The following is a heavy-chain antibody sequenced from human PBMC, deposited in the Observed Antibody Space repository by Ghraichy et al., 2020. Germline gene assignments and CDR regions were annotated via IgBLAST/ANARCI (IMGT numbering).Heavy chain of an antibody. CDR1: GGSFSGYY. D-gene: IGHD2-21*02. CDR2: INHSGST. Sequence: SETLSLTCAVYGGSFSGYYWSWIRHPPGKGLEWIGEINHSGSTNYNPSLKSRVTISVDTSKNQFSLKLSSVTAADTAVYYCARGLRAYCGGDCYPYYYYGMDVWGQGTTVTVSS. J-gene: IGHJ6*02. CDR3: ARGLRAYCGGDCYPYYYYGMDV. V-gene: IGHV4-34*01.